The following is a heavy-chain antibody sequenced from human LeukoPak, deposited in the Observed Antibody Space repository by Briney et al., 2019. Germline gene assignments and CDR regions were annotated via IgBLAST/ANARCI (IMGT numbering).Heavy chain of an antibody. J-gene: IGHJ4*02. CDR3: ATDLLAAAGSVS. D-gene: IGHD6-13*01. Sequence: SVKVSCKASGFTFTSSAMQWVRQARGQRLEWIGWIVVDSGNTNYAQKSQERVTITRDMSTSTAYMELSSLRSEDTAVYYCATDLLAAAGSVSWGQGTLVTVSS. CDR1: GFTFTSSA. CDR2: IVVDSGNT. V-gene: IGHV1-58*02.